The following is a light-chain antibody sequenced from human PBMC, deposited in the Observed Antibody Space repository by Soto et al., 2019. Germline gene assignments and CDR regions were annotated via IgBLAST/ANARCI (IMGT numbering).Light chain of an antibody. CDR1: QSVSSSY. V-gene: IGKV3-20*01. Sequence: EIVMKQSPVTLSVSPRGRATLSCMASQSVSSSYLAWYQQKPGQAPRLLIYGASSRATGIPVRFSGSGSGTDFTLTISRLEPEDFAVYYCQQYGSSLWTFGQVTRLEI. CDR2: GAS. J-gene: IGKJ5*01. CDR3: QQYGSSLWT.